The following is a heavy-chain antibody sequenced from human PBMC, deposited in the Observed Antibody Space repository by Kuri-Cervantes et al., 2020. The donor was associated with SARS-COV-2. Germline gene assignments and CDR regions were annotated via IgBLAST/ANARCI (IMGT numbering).Heavy chain of an antibody. CDR2: ISSGSDTT. V-gene: IGHV3-48*02. J-gene: IGHJ4*02. D-gene: IGHD6-19*01. CDR1: GFTFTDYS. CDR3: ARVLAVAGLDY. Sequence: GGSLRLSCAASGFTFTDYSMNWVRQTPGKGLEWLSHISSGSDTTYYADSVRGRFTISRDNAKNALYLQMSSLRDEDTAVYYCARVLAVAGLDYWGQGTLVTVSS.